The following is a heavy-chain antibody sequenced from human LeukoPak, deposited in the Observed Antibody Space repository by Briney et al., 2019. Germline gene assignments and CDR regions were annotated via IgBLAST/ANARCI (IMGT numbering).Heavy chain of an antibody. CDR2: IWYDESKE. CDR3: ARDPYYGSGKYYHGMDL. J-gene: IGHJ6*02. CDR1: GFTFSNYG. Sequence: GRSLRLSCAASGFTFSNYGMHWVRQAPGKGLEWVAVIWYDESKEYSGDSVKGRFTISRDKSKNTLYLQMNSLRAEDTAIYYCARDPYYGSGKYYHGMDLWGQGTTVTVSS. D-gene: IGHD3-10*01. V-gene: IGHV3-33*01.